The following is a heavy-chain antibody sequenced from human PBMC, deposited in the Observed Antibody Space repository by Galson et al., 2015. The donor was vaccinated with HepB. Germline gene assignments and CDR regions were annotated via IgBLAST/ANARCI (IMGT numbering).Heavy chain of an antibody. CDR1: GGTFSAYT. J-gene: IGHJ3*02. CDR2: IIPIIGSA. CDR3: ARGGGGYDPLLSLDI. Sequence: SVKVSCKASGGTFSAYTISWLRQAPGQGLQWMGGIIPIIGSANYAQNFQGRVTIDADESTSTTYMELSSLRFEDTGIYYCARGGGGYDPLLSLDIWGQGTLVTVSS. V-gene: IGHV1-69*13. D-gene: IGHD5-12*01.